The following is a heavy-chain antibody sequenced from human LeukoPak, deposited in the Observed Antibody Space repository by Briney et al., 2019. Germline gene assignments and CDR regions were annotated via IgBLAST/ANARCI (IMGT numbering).Heavy chain of an antibody. CDR2: IYYSGST. D-gene: IGHD6-13*01. V-gene: IGHV4-59*01. CDR1: GGSISSYY. CDR3: ARVGSSWRYFDY. J-gene: IGHJ4*02. Sequence: PSXTLSLTCTVSGGSISSYYWSWIRQPPGKELEWIGYIYYSGSTNYTPSLKSRVTISVDTSKNQFSLKLSSVTAADTAVYYCARVGSSWRYFDYWGQGTLVTVSS.